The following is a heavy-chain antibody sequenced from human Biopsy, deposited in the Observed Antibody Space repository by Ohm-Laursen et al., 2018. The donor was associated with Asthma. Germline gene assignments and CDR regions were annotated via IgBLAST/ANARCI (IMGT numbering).Heavy chain of an antibody. Sequence: SQTLSLTCTVSYGSITSGGYYWTWIRQHPGKGLEWIGFIYYSGSTYYNPSLKSRVSISIDTSKNQFSLKLSSVTAADTAVYYRARAQDYYDSRGYYRSFDYWGQGTLVIVSA. D-gene: IGHD3-22*01. CDR2: IYYSGST. CDR3: ARAQDYYDSRGYYRSFDY. V-gene: IGHV4-31*03. CDR1: YGSITSGGYY. J-gene: IGHJ4*02.